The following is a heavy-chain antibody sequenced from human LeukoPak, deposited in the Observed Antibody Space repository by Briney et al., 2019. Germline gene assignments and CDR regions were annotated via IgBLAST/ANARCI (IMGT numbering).Heavy chain of an antibody. D-gene: IGHD6-6*01. CDR2: IDSSGST. Sequence: GGSLRLSCAASGFTVSSNYISWVRQAPGKGLEWVSGIDSSGSTDFANSVKGRFTISRNNFKNTVNLLMNSLRAEDTAVYYCARDRMAARPGSHYYYGMDVWGEGTTVTVSS. J-gene: IGHJ6*04. CDR3: ARDRMAARPGSHYYYGMDV. V-gene: IGHV3-53*04. CDR1: GFTVSSNY.